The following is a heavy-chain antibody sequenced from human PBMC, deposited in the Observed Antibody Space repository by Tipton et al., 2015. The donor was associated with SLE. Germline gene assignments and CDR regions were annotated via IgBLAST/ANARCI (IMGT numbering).Heavy chain of an antibody. CDR3: ARGREAVAVTGDFDH. Sequence: TLSLTCTVSGGSISSSSYYWGWIRQPPGKGLEWIGSIYYSGSTYYNPSLKSRVTISVDTSKNQFSLKLSSVTAADTAVYYCARGREAVAVTGDFDHWGQGTLVTVSS. CDR2: IYYSGST. V-gene: IGHV4-39*07. CDR1: GGSISSSSYY. J-gene: IGHJ4*02. D-gene: IGHD6-19*01.